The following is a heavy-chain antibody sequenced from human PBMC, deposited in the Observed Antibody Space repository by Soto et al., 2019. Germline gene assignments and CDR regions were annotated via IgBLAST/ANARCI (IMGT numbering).Heavy chain of an antibody. D-gene: IGHD3-16*01. V-gene: IGHV3-23*01. Sequence: GGSLRLSCAASGFTFSSYAMSWVRQAPGKGLEWVSAISGSGGSTYYADSVKGRFTISGDNSKNTLYLQMNSLRAEDTAVYYCAKGGRVARWGVDYFDYWGQGTLVTVSS. CDR1: GFTFSSYA. CDR2: ISGSGGST. CDR3: AKGGRVARWGVDYFDY. J-gene: IGHJ4*02.